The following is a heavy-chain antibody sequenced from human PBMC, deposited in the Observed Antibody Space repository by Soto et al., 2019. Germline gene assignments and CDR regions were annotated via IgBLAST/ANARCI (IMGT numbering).Heavy chain of an antibody. CDR3: AKGPEGFSYGDS. D-gene: IGHD5-18*01. J-gene: IGHJ5*01. CDR2: INSDGSST. CDR1: GFTFSYF. Sequence: GGSLRLSSTASGFTFSYFDWVRQPPGKGLVWVSRINSDGSSTSYADSVKGRFTISRDNAKNTVFLQMSSLRAEDTAVYYCAKGPEGFSYGDSWGQGTLVTVSS. V-gene: IGHV3-74*01.